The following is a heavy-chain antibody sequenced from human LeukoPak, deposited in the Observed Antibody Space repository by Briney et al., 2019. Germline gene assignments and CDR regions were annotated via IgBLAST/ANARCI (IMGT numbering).Heavy chain of an antibody. CDR2: IYYSGST. D-gene: IGHD6-6*01. J-gene: IGHJ4*02. CDR1: GFTFTTYSMN. CDR3: ARQRRYSASSDVGDY. Sequence: PGGSLRLSCAASGFTFTTYSMNWVRQAPGQGLEWIGNIYYSGSTYYNPSLKSRVTISVDRSKNQFSLRLSSVTAADTAVYFCARQRRYSASSDVGDYWGQGTLVTVSS. V-gene: IGHV4-39*01.